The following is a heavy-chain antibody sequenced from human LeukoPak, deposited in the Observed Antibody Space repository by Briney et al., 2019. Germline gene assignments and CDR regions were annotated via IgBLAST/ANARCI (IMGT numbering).Heavy chain of an antibody. CDR3: AKRASSGYYYADFDY. J-gene: IGHJ4*02. D-gene: IGHD3-22*01. Sequence: PGGSLRLSCAASGFTFSSYGMSWVRQAPGKGLEWVSAISGSGGSTYYADSVKGRFTISRDNSKNTLYLQMNSLRAEDTAVYYCAKRASSGYYYADFDYWGQGTLVTVSS. CDR1: GFTFSSYG. CDR2: ISGSGGST. V-gene: IGHV3-23*01.